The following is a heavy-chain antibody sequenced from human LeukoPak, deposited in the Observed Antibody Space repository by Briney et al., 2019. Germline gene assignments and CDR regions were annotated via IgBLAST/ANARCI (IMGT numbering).Heavy chain of an antibody. CDR1: GFTLSGYA. CDR3: VKGSSPSSYYFDY. V-gene: IGHV3-64D*06. J-gene: IGHJ4*02. Sequence: GGSLRLSCSASGFTLSGYAMHWVRQAPGKGLEYVSAISPNGAITKYADSVKGRFTISRVNSKNTLYLQMSSLRAEDTAVYYCVKGSSPSSYYFDYWGQGTLVTVSS. CDR2: ISPNGAIT.